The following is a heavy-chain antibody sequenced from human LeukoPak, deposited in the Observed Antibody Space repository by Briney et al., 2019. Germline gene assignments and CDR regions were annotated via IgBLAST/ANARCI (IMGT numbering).Heavy chain of an antibody. J-gene: IGHJ4*02. CDR1: GGSISSGDYY. V-gene: IGHV4-30-4*08. CDR3: ARVVPAGLFDC. D-gene: IGHD2-2*01. CDR2: IYYSGST. Sequence: PSQTLSLTCTVSGGSISSGDYYWSWIRQPPGKGMEWIGYIYYSGSTNYNPSLKSRVTISVDTSKNQFSLKLSSVTAADTAVYYCARVVPAGLFDCWGQGTLVTVSS.